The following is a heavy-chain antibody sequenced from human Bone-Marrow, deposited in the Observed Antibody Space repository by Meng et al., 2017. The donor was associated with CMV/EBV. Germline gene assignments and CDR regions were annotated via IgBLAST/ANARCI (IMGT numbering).Heavy chain of an antibody. CDR3: AKGYDNYYYYGMDG. D-gene: IGHD5-12*01. CDR1: GFTFDDYA. Sequence: GESLKISCAASGFTFDDYAMHRVRQAPGKGLEWVSLISWDGGSTYYADSVKGRFTISRDNSKNSLYLQMNSLRAEDTALYYCAKGYDNYYYYGMDGWGQGTTVTVSS. V-gene: IGHV3-43D*03. CDR2: ISWDGGST. J-gene: IGHJ6*02.